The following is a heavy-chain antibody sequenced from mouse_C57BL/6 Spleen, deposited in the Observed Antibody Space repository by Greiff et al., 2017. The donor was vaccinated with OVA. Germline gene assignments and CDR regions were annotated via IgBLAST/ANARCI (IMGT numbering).Heavy chain of an antibody. J-gene: IGHJ4*01. CDR1: GFTFSSYA. CDR2: ISDGGSYT. CDR3: ARDHYAMDY. V-gene: IGHV5-4*01. Sequence: EVKVEESGGGLVKPGGSLKLSCAASGFTFSSYAMSWVRQTPEKRLEWVATISDGGSYTYYPDNVKGRFTISRDNAKNNLYLQMSHLKSEDTAMYYCARDHYAMDYWGQGTSVTVSS.